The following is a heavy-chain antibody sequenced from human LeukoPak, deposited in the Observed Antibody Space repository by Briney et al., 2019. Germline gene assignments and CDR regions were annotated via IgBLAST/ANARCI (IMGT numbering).Heavy chain of an antibody. D-gene: IGHD3-10*01. CDR3: ARALRGAYDY. J-gene: IGHJ4*02. V-gene: IGHV6-1*01. Sequence: SQTLSLTCVISGDSVSSNSAAWNWIRQPPSRGLEWLGRTYYRSKWYNDYAVSVKSRITINPDTSKNQFSLQLNSVTPEDSAVYHCARALRGAYDYWGQGTLVTVSS. CDR2: TYYRSKWYN. CDR1: GDSVSSNSAA.